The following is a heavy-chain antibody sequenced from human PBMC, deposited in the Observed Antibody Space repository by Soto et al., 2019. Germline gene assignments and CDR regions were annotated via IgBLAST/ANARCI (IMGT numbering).Heavy chain of an antibody. J-gene: IGHJ3*02. Sequence: SQTLSLTCAISGDSVSSNSAARNWIRQSPSRGLEWLGRTYYRSKWYNDYAVSVKSRITINPDTSKNQFSLQLNSVTPEDTAVYYCARERRRAYPGPNYAFDIWGQGTMVTVSS. CDR3: ARERRRAYPGPNYAFDI. V-gene: IGHV6-1*01. CDR2: TYYRSKWYN. D-gene: IGHD1-1*01. CDR1: GDSVSSNSAA.